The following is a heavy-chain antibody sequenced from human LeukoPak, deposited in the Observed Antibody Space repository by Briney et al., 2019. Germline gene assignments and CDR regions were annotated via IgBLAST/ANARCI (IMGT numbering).Heavy chain of an antibody. D-gene: IGHD3-3*01. V-gene: IGHV3-23*01. J-gene: IGHJ4*02. Sequence: GGSLRLSCAASRFTFSYYAMTWVRQAPGKGLEWVSTISGGGSTTYYADSVKGRFTISRDNSKNTLHLQMNSLRAEDTAVYYCAKVSPDFWSGYTINYFDYWGQGALVTVSS. CDR1: RFTFSYYA. CDR3: AKVSPDFWSGYTINYFDY. CDR2: ISGGGSTT.